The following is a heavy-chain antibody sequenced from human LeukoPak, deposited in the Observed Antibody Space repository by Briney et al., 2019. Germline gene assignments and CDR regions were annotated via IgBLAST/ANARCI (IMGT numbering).Heavy chain of an antibody. CDR2: ISSSSSTI. D-gene: IGHD6-13*01. Sequence: PGGSLRLSCAASGFTFSSYSMNWVRQAPGKGLEWVSYISSSSSTIYYADSVKGRFTISRDNAKNSLYLQMNSVRAEDTAVYYCARDLIAAAGTSWNWFDPWGQGTLVTVSS. CDR1: GFTFSSYS. J-gene: IGHJ5*02. V-gene: IGHV3-48*04. CDR3: ARDLIAAAGTSWNWFDP.